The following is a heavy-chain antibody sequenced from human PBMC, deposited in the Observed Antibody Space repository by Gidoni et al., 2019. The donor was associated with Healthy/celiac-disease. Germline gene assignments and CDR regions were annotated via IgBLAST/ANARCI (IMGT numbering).Heavy chain of an antibody. Sequence: QVQLVQSGAEVKKPGASVKVSCKAFGYTFTGYYMHWVRQAHGQGLEWMGWINPNSGGTNYAQKFQGRVTMTRDTSISTAYMELSRLRSDDTAVYYCARGKVVVMGPDAFDIWGQGTMVTVSS. CDR2: INPNSGGT. V-gene: IGHV1-2*02. D-gene: IGHD3-22*01. CDR3: ARGKVVVMGPDAFDI. CDR1: GYTFTGYY. J-gene: IGHJ3*02.